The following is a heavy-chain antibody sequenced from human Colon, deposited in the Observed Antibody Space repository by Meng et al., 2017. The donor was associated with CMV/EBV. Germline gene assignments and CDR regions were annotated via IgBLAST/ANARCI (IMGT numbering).Heavy chain of an antibody. Sequence: GGSLRLSCSASGFSFRSYDIHWVRQAPGKGLEWVAFIKHDGSDKKYADSVKGRFTIARDNSKDIPYLQMNSLRGEDTAMYYCGLIGNYFDFWGQGTLVTVSS. V-gene: IGHV3-30*02. J-gene: IGHJ4*02. CDR3: GLIGNYFDF. CDR2: IKHDGSDK. CDR1: GFSFRSYD.